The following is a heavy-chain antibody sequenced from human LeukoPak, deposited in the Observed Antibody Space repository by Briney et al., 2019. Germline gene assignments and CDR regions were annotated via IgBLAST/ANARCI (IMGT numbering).Heavy chain of an antibody. D-gene: IGHD6-19*01. CDR1: GGSFSGYY. CDR2: INHSGST. V-gene: IGHV4-34*01. Sequence: PSETLSLTCAVYGGSFSGYYWSWIRQPPGKGLEWIGEINHSGSTNYNPSLKSRVTISVDTSKNQFSLKLSSVTAADTAVYYCARGIAGYSSGWYGGGYYYYYYMDVWGKGTTVTVSS. CDR3: ARGIAGYSSGWYGGGYYYYYYMDV. J-gene: IGHJ6*03.